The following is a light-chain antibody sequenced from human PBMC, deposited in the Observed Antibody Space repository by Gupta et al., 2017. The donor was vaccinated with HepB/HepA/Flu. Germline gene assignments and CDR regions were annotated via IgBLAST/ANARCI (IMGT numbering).Light chain of an antibody. CDR2: DVS. V-gene: IGLV2-14*03. J-gene: IGLJ2*01. CDR3: SSDTRSATLL. CDR1: SSDVGGYNY. Sequence: QSALTQPASVSGSPGQSITISCTGTSSDVGGYNYVSWYQHHPGKAPKLMIYDVSNRPSGVSNRFSGSKSGNTASLTISGLQAEDEADYYCSSDTRSATLLFGGGTKLTVL.